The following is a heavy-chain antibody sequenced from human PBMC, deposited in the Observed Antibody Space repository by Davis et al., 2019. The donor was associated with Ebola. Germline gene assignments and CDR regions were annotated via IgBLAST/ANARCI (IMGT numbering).Heavy chain of an antibody. V-gene: IGHV5-51*01. D-gene: IGHD1-1*01. J-gene: IGHJ4*02. CDR1: GYSFTSHW. CDR2: IYPGDSYT. CDR3: AKGGYEFDY. Sequence: GESLKISCKGSGYSFTSHWIGWVRQMPGKGLEWMGIIYPGDSYTNYSPSFQGHVTISADKSITTAYLQWSSLRASDTAMYYCAKGGYEFDYWGQGTLVTVSS.